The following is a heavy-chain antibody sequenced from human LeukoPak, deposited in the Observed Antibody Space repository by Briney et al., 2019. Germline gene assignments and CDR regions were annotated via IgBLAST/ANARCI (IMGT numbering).Heavy chain of an antibody. V-gene: IGHV4-59*08. D-gene: IGHD2-15*01. CDR2: IYYIGST. Sequence: SETLSLTCNVSGGSISSYYWSWIRQPPGQGLEWIGYIYYIGSTNYNPSLKSRVTISVDTSKNQSSLNLSSVTAADTAMYYCARGLGSCYSSICDYFNYWGQGTLVTVSS. J-gene: IGHJ4*02. CDR3: ARGLGSCYSSICDYFNY. CDR1: GGSISSYY.